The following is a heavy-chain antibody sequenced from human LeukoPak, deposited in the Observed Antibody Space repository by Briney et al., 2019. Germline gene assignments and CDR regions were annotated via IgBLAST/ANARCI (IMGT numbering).Heavy chain of an antibody. CDR3: AKDPGPYYDFWSGFSDAFDI. J-gene: IGHJ3*02. CDR1: GFTFSSYA. CDR2: ISGSGSST. V-gene: IGHV3-23*01. Sequence: GGSLRLSCAASGFTFSSYAMSWVRRAPGKGLEWASAISGSGSSTYYADSVKGRFTISRDNSKNTLYLQMNSPRAEDTAVYYCAKDPGPYYDFWSGFSDAFDIWGQGTMVTVSS. D-gene: IGHD3-3*01.